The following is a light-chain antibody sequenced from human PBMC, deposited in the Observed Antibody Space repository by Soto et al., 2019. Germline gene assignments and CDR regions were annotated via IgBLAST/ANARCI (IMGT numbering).Light chain of an antibody. J-gene: IGKJ1*01. CDR1: QSLLHSNGYNY. CDR2: LGS. V-gene: IGKV2-28*01. CDR3: MQALQTAWT. Sequence: DMVMTQSPLSLPVTHGEPASISCRSSQSLLHSNGYNYLDWYLQKPGQSPQLLIYLGSNRASGVPDRFSGSGSGTDFTLKISRVEAEDVGVYYCMQALQTAWTFGQGTKVDIK.